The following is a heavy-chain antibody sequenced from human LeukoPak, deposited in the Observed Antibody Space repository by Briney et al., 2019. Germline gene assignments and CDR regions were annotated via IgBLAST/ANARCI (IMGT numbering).Heavy chain of an antibody. CDR1: GFIYSDYY. J-gene: IGHJ6*04. CDR2: ISSSSTM. V-gene: IGHV3-69-1*01. CDR3: ARGGCRAAGTRSAYYCYYYDMDV. Sequence: GGSLRLSCAASGFIYSDYYMNWVRQAPGKGLEWVSSISSSSTMYYADSVKGRSTISRDNAKYSLYLQMNSLRAEDTAVYYCARGGCRAAGTRSAYYCYYYDMDVWGKGTTVTVSS. D-gene: IGHD6-13*01.